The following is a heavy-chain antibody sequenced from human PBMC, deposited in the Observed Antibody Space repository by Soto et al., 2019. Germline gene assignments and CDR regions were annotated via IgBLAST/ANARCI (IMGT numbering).Heavy chain of an antibody. CDR1: GFTFSSYA. D-gene: IGHD6-13*01. V-gene: IGHV3-23*01. CDR2: ISGSGGRT. J-gene: IGHJ4*02. CDR3: AKDRPAWDPIAAAPFDY. Sequence: GGSLRLSCAASGFTFSSYAMSWVRRAPGKGLEWVSAISGSGGRTYYADSVKGRFTISRDNSKNTLYRQMNSLRAEDTAVYYCAKDRPAWDPIAAAPFDYWGQGTLVTVSS.